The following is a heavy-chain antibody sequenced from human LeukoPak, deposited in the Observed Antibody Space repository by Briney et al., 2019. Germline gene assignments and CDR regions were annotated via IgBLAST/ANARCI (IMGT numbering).Heavy chain of an antibody. D-gene: IGHD2-2*02. CDR2: ISYDGSNK. V-gene: IGHV3-30-3*01. CDR3: ARVAAAITPVDY. J-gene: IGHJ4*02. CDR1: GFTFSSYA. Sequence: PGRSLRLSCAASGFTFSSYAMHWVRQAPGKGLEWVAVISYDGSNKYYADSVKGRFTISRDNSKNTLYLQMNSLRAEDTAVYYCARVAAAITPVDYRGQGTLVTVSS.